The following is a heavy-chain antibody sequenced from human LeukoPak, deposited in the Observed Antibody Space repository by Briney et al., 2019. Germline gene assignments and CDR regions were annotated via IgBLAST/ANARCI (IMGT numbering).Heavy chain of an antibody. CDR2: INHSGST. D-gene: IGHD3-10*01. CDR1: GGSFSGYY. V-gene: IGHV4-34*01. CDR3: ARASLKNFYYGSGSDKYYFDY. J-gene: IGHJ4*02. Sequence: SGTLSLTCAVYGGSFSGYYWSWIRQPPGNGLEWIGEINHSGSTNYNPSLKSRVTISVDTSKNQFSLKLSSVTAADTAVYYCARASLKNFYYGSGSDKYYFDYWGQGTLVTVSS.